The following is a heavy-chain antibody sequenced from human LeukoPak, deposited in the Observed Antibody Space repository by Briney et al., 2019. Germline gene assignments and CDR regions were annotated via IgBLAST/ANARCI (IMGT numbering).Heavy chain of an antibody. D-gene: IGHD3-16*01. CDR2: IWYDGSNK. CDR3: ARDKLRLGELLSQYCYYGMDV. J-gene: IGHJ6*02. CDR1: GFTFSSYG. Sequence: GRSLRLSCAASGFTFSSYGMHWVRQAPGKGLEWVAVIWYDGSNKYYADSVKGRFTISRDNSKNTLYLQMNSLRAEDTAVYYCARDKLRLGELLSQYCYYGMDVWGQGTTVTVSS. V-gene: IGHV3-33*01.